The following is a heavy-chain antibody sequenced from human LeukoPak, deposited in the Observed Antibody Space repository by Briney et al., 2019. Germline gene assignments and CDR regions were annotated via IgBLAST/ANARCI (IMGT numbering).Heavy chain of an antibody. CDR1: GFTFSDYY. CDR2: ISSSGSTI. J-gene: IGHJ6*02. CDR3: AREVGSSWPYYYYYGMDV. D-gene: IGHD6-13*01. V-gene: IGHV3-11*01. Sequence: GGSLRLSCAASGFTFSDYYMSWIRQAPGKGLEWVSYISSSGSTIYYADSEKGRFTISRDNAKNSLYLQMNSLRAEDTAVYYCAREVGSSWPYYYYYGMDVWGQGTTVTVSS.